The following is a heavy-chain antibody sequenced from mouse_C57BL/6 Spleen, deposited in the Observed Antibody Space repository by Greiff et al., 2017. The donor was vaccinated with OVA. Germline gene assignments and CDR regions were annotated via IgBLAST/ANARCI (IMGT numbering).Heavy chain of an antibody. CDR2: IYPRSGNT. J-gene: IGHJ4*01. Sequence: VKLQESGAELARPGASVKLSCKASGYTFTSYGISWVKQRTGQGLEWIGEIYPRSGNTYYNEKFKGKATLTADKSSSTAYMELRSLTSEDSAVYFCAREEGLDYAMDYWGQGTSVTVSS. V-gene: IGHV1-81*01. CDR3: AREEGLDYAMDY. CDR1: GYTFTSYG.